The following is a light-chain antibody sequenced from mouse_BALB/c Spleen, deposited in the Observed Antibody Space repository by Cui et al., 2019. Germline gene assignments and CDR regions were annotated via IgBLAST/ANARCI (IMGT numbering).Light chain of an antibody. CDR1: SSVSY. CDR2: LTS. CDR3: QQWSSNPLT. J-gene: IGKJ5*01. V-gene: IGKV4-68*01. Sequence: QIVLTQSPALMSASPGEKVTMTCSASSSVSYMYWYQQKPRSSPKPWIYLTSNLVSGVPARFSGSGSGTSYSLTISSMEAEDAPTYYCQQWSSNPLTFGAGTKLELK.